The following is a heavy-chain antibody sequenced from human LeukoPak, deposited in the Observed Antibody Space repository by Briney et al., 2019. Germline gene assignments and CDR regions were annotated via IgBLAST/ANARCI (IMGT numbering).Heavy chain of an antibody. J-gene: IGHJ3*02. D-gene: IGHD2-15*01. Sequence: GGSLRLSCSASGFTFRNYGIHWVRQAPGKGLEYISSISSNGGSKYYADSVKDRFTISRDNSKNTLYLQMSSLRAEDTAVYYCVKDEGIWHGGAFDMWGQGPMVRVSS. CDR1: GFTFRNYG. CDR2: ISSNGGSK. CDR3: VKDEGIWHGGAFDM. V-gene: IGHV3-64D*06.